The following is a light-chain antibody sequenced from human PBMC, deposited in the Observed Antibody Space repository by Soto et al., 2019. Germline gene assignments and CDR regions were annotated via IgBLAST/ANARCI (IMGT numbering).Light chain of an antibody. Sequence: DIQLTQSPSLLSASVGDRVTITCRASQGINSNLAWYQQKPGKAPKLLIFLASTLQGGVPSRFSGSGSGTEFTLTISSLQPEDFATYYCQHFNTYPLTFGPGTKVDIK. CDR2: LAS. V-gene: IGKV1-9*01. J-gene: IGKJ3*01. CDR1: QGINSN. CDR3: QHFNTYPLT.